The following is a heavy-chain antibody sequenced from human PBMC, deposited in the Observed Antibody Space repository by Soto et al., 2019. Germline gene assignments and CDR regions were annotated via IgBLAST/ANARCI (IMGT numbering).Heavy chain of an antibody. Sequence: QVQLVQSGAEVKKPGSSVKVSCKASGGTFSSYTISWVRQAPGQGLEWMGRIIPILGIANYAQKFQGRVTITXXKXPXKAYMELSSLRSEDTAVYYCARARDGYTFDYYGMDVWGQGTTVTVSS. V-gene: IGHV1-69*02. CDR2: IIPILGIA. J-gene: IGHJ6*02. D-gene: IGHD5-12*01. CDR3: ARARDGYTFDYYGMDV. CDR1: GGTFSSYT.